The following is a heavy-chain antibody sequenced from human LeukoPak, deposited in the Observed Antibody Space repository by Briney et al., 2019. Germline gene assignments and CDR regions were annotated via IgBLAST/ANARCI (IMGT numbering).Heavy chain of an antibody. Sequence: SETLSLTCAVYGGSFSGYYWSWIRQPPGKGLEWIGEINHSGSTNYNPSLKSRVTISVDTSKNQFSLKLSSVTAADTAVYYCARGSSGIKGFDYWGQGTLVTVSS. V-gene: IGHV4-34*01. J-gene: IGHJ4*02. CDR3: ARGSSGIKGFDY. CDR2: INHSGST. CDR1: GGSFSGYY. D-gene: IGHD3-22*01.